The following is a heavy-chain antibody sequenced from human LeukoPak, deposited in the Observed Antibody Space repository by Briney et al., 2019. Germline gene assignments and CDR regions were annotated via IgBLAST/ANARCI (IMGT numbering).Heavy chain of an antibody. CDR1: GFTFSSYW. D-gene: IGHD6-19*01. CDR2: INSDGSST. J-gene: IGHJ4*02. Sequence: PGGSLRLSCAASGFTFSSYWMHWVRQAPGKGLVWVSRINSDGSSTSYADSVKGRFTISRDNSKNTLYLQMNSLRPEDTAVYYCGKDKYSSALAPRPDFDFWGQGTLVTVSS. CDR3: GKDKYSSALAPRPDFDF. V-gene: IGHV3-74*01.